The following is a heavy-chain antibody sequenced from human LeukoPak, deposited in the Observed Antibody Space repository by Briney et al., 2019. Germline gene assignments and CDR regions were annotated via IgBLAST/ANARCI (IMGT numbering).Heavy chain of an antibody. CDR2: IYYSGTT. Sequence: SETLSLTCAVSGGSISSSSYYWAWIRQPPGKGLEWIGSIYYSGTTYYSASLKSRLTLSIDTSNNQFSLRLSSVTAADTAVYYCARRGGPLDPWGQGTLVSVSS. CDR3: ARRGGPLDP. V-gene: IGHV4-39*07. CDR1: GGSISSSSYY. D-gene: IGHD1-26*01. J-gene: IGHJ5*02.